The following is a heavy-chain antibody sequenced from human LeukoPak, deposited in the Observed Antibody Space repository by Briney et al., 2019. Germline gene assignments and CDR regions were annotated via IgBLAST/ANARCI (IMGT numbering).Heavy chain of an antibody. V-gene: IGHV1-69*13. CDR1: GGTFNSYA. Sequence: GASVKVSCKASGGTFNSYAITWVRQAPGQGLEWMGGIIPIFGTANYAQKFQGRVTITADGSTSTAYMELSSLRSEDTAVYYCARSPLRYCGGDCYSGYNWFDPWGQGTLVTVSS. J-gene: IGHJ5*02. CDR3: ARSPLRYCGGDCYSGYNWFDP. CDR2: IIPIFGTA. D-gene: IGHD2-21*02.